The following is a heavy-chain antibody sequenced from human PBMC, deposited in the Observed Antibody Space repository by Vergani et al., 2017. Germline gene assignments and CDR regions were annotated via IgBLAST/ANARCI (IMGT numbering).Heavy chain of an antibody. CDR2: IYSTGST. CDR1: VDSISSGVYY. CDR3: ARRGGYDEGDAFRIGYFDS. D-gene: IGHD3-22*01. J-gene: IGHJ4*02. Sequence: QVQLQESGPGLVKPSQTLSLTCSVSVDSISSGVYYWNWIRQHPGKGLEWIGYIYSTGSTHHNPSLRRRINMSVDTSKNQFSLKLNSVTAADTAMYYCARRGGYDEGDAFRIGYFDSWGPGILVTVSS. V-gene: IGHV4-31*03.